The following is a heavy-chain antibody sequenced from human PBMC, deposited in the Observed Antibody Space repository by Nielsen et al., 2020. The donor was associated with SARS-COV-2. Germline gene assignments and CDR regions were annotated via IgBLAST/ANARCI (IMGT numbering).Heavy chain of an antibody. CDR2: ISAST. Sequence: GGSLRLSCAASGFTISTYAMSWVRQAPGKGLEWVSAISASTYYADSVKGRFTISRDNSKNTLYLQMNSLRAEDTAVYYCAKRSGYTSGWYGDYWGQGTLVTVSS. D-gene: IGHD6-19*01. CDR1: GFTISTYA. CDR3: AKRSGYTSGWYGDY. J-gene: IGHJ4*02. V-gene: IGHV3-23*01.